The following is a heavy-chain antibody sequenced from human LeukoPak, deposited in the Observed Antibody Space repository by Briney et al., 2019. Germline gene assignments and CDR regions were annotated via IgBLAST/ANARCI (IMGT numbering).Heavy chain of an antibody. CDR3: ARQAGATSNWFDP. CDR2: IYYSGST. D-gene: IGHD1-26*01. J-gene: IGHJ5*02. CDR1: IDSFTNYY. V-gene: IGHV4-39*01. Sequence: SSETLFLTCAVYIDSFTNYYWGWIRQPPGKGLEWIGSIYYSGSTYYNPSLKSRVTISVDTSKNQFSLKLSSVTAADTAVYYCARQAGATSNWFDPWGQGTLVTVSS.